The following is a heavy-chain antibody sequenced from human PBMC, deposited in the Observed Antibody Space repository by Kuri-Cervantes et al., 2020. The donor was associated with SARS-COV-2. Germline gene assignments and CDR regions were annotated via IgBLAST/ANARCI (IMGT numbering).Heavy chain of an antibody. CDR2: INHSEST. V-gene: IGHV4-34*01. Sequence: SETLSLTCAVYGGSFSGYYWSWIRQPPGKGLEWIGEINHSESTNYNPSLKSRVTISVDTSKNQFSLKLSSVTAADTAVYYCARRRGYSGYVDRPSYFDYWGQGTLVTVSS. D-gene: IGHD5-12*01. CDR1: GGSFSGYY. J-gene: IGHJ4*02. CDR3: ARRRGYSGYVDRPSYFDY.